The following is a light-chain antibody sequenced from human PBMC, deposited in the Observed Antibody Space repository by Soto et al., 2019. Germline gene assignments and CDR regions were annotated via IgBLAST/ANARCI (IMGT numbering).Light chain of an antibody. CDR1: QSVSSSY. CDR2: GAS. V-gene: IGKV3-20*01. CDR3: QQYGSSPLT. J-gene: IGKJ4*01. Sequence: EIVLTQSPGTLSFSPGERATLSCSSSQSVSSSYLAWYQQKPGQAPRLLIYGASSRATGIPDRFSGSGSGTDFTLTISRLEPEDFAVYYCQQYGSSPLTFGGGTKVDTK.